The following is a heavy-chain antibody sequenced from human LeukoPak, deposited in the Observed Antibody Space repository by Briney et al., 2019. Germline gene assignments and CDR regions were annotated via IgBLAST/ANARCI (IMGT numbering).Heavy chain of an antibody. J-gene: IGHJ4*02. CDR2: ISSSGSII. V-gene: IGHV3-48*03. CDR1: GFAFSDFE. D-gene: IGHD7-27*01. CDR3: ARTMWGFDY. Sequence: GGSLRLSCASSGFAFSDFEMNWVRQAPGKGLEWVSYISSSGSIIYYADSVKGRFTISRDKAKRSLFLQMNSPRVEDTAVYYCARTMWGFDYWGQGTLVTVSS.